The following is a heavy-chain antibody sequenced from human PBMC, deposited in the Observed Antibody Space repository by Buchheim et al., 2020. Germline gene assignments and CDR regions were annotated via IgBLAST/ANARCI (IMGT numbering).Heavy chain of an antibody. Sequence: QVQLVESGGGVVQPGRSLRLSCGASGFTFSSYGMHWVRQAPGKGLEWVAVIWYDGSNKYYADSVKGRFTISRDNSKNTLYLQMNSLRAEDTAVYYCARESDILTGYYNGGLDYWGQGTL. D-gene: IGHD3-9*01. CDR3: ARESDILTGYYNGGLDY. J-gene: IGHJ4*02. CDR1: GFTFSSYG. CDR2: IWYDGSNK. V-gene: IGHV3-33*08.